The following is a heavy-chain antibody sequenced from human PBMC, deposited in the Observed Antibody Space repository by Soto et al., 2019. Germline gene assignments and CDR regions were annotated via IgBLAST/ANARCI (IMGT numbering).Heavy chain of an antibody. Sequence: QITLKESGPTLVKPTQTLTLTCTFSGFSLSTSGEGVGWIRQPPGKALEWLALIYWDADKRYRPSLKSRLTIPKYTANNQVVLTMTNMYPVDTATYYCARRGVGGGAVDICGQGAMVTVSS. CDR2: IYWDADK. D-gene: IGHD3-3*01. CDR1: GFSLSTSGEG. J-gene: IGHJ3*02. V-gene: IGHV2-5*02. CDR3: ARRGVGGGAVDI.